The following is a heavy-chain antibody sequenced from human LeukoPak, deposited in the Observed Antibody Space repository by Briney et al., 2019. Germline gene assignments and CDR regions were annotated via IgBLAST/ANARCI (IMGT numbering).Heavy chain of an antibody. CDR2: IIPILGIA. CDR3: ARDDSSGYHYPFIFDY. J-gene: IGHJ4*02. V-gene: IGHV1-69*04. Sequence: ASVKVSCKASGGTFSSYAISWVRQAPGQGLEWMGRIIPILGIANYAQKFQGRVTITADKSTSTAYMELSSLRSEDTAVYYCARDDSSGYHYPFIFDYWGQGTLVTVSS. D-gene: IGHD3-22*01. CDR1: GGTFSSYA.